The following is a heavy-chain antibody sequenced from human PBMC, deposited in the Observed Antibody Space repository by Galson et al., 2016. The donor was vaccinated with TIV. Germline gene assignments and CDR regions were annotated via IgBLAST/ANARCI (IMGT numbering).Heavy chain of an antibody. D-gene: IGHD2-15*01. V-gene: IGHV3-30*03. CDR1: GFTFSTYG. CDR3: ARAVSRILLGWIDP. Sequence: LSCAASGFTFSTYGMHWVRQAPGKGLEWVAVMSYEGSNKYYADSVKGRFSISRDNSKSTLYLHMSSLRPEDTAVYYCARAVSRILLGWIDPWGQGTLVTVSS. CDR2: MSYEGSNK. J-gene: IGHJ5*02.